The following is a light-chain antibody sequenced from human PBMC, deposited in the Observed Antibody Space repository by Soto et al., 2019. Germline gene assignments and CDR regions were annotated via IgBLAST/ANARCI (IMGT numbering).Light chain of an antibody. CDR1: QSVSSSY. V-gene: IGKV3-20*01. J-gene: IGKJ4*01. CDR2: GAS. CDR3: QKYDDSQLT. Sequence: EIVLTQSPGTLSLSPGERATLSCRASQSVSSSYVAWYQQRPSQAPRLLIYGASSRATGIPDRFSGSGSGNDFTRTISRLEPEDFEVYYCQKYDDSQLTFGGGTKVEIK.